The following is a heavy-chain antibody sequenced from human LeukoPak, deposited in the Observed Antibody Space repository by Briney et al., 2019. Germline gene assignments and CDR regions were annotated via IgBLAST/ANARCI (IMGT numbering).Heavy chain of an antibody. J-gene: IGHJ4*02. V-gene: IGHV3-48*01. CDR3: ARVRDAYNYFHY. D-gene: IGHD1-20*01. CDR1: GFTFSSYS. CDR2: ITSSSTTI. Sequence: GGSLRLSCAASGFTFSSYSMNWVRQAPGKGLEWVSYITSSSTTIYYADSVKGRSTISRDNAKNSLYLQMNSLRAEDTAVYYRARVRDAYNYFHYWGQGTLVTVSS.